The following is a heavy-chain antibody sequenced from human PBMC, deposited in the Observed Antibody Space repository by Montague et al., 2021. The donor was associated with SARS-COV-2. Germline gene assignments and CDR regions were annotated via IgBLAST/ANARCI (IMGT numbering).Heavy chain of an antibody. Sequence: CAISGDSVSSDPAAWHWIRQSPSRGLEWLGRTFYRSQWHTDSAASVRSRISFSGDISKNQFSLHLNSVTPEDTAIYYCARDGDYGGTWYSFLQNWGQGTLVIGSS. CDR1: GDSVSSDPAA. D-gene: IGHD4-17*01. CDR3: ARDGDYGGTWYSFLQN. CDR2: TFYRSQWHT. J-gene: IGHJ1*01. V-gene: IGHV6-1*01.